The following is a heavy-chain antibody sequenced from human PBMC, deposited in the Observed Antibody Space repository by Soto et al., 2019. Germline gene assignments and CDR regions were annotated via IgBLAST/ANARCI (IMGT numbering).Heavy chain of an antibody. Sequence: SETVSLTCTVSGGSISDDSYWSWIRQTPGKGLEWIGYIYHTGNTYYNPSLRSRVPISVDKSKSQFSLKLISVTAADTAVYFCARDEYQLLSPVSWFDSWGQGTLVPVSS. CDR1: GGSISDDSY. D-gene: IGHD2-2*01. CDR3: ARDEYQLLSPVSWFDS. CDR2: IYHTGNT. V-gene: IGHV4-30-4*01. J-gene: IGHJ5*01.